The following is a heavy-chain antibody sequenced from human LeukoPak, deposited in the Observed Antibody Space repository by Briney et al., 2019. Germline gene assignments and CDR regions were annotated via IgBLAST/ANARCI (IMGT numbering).Heavy chain of an antibody. J-gene: IGHJ5*02. V-gene: IGHV4-39*07. CDR3: ARDPRQGGDFWSATNWFDP. Sequence: PSETLSLTCTVSGASINSASYYWAWLRQPPGKGLEWIASMHYTGSTYFNPSLKSRVTISVDTSKNQFSLNLNSVTAADTAVYYCARDPRQGGDFWSATNWFDPWGQGTLVTGSS. CDR2: MHYTGST. CDR1: GASINSASYY. D-gene: IGHD3-3*01.